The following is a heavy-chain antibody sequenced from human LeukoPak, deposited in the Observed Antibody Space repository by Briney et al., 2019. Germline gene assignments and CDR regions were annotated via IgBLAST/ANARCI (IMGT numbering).Heavy chain of an antibody. J-gene: IGHJ4*02. CDR2: IIPIFGTA. CDR3: ARDYYDRSGYHPPNY. Sequence: SVKVSCKASGGTFSSYAISWVRQAPGQGLEWMGGIIPIFGTANYAQKFQGRVTITADESTSTAYMELSSLRPEDTAVYYCARDYYDRSGYHPPNYWGQGTLVTVSS. CDR1: GGTFSSYA. D-gene: IGHD3-22*01. V-gene: IGHV1-69*01.